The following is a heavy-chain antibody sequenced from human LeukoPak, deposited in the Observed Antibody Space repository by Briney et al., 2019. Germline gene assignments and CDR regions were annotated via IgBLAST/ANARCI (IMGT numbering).Heavy chain of an antibody. CDR2: ISDSGGST. V-gene: IGHV3-23*01. J-gene: IGHJ4*02. D-gene: IGHD3-10*01. CDR1: GFTFSSYA. Sequence: GGSLRLSCAASGFTFSSYAMSWVRQAPGKGLEWVSTISDSGGSTYYVESVKGRFTISRDNSKNMLYLQMNSLRAEDAAVYYCAKDRYFGSGSYYNDYWGQGTLVTVSS. CDR3: AKDRYFGSGSYYNDY.